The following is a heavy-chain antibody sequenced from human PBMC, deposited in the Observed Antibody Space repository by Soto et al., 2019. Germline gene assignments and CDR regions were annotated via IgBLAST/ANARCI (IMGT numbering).Heavy chain of an antibody. D-gene: IGHD1-20*01. CDR3: ARRNNRLTKNWFDS. CDR2: IYYSGGT. V-gene: IGHV4-39*01. Sequence: PSETLSLTCTVSGGSVSSSSYYWAWIRQPPGKGPEWIGSIYYSGGTYYNPSLQSRVTVSVDTSKNQFFLKLTSVTASDTAVYFCARRNNRLTKNWFDSWGRGTLVTVSS. J-gene: IGHJ5*01. CDR1: GGSVSSSSYY.